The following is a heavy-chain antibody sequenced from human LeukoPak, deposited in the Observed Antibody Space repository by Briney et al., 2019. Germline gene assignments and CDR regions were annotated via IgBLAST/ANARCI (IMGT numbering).Heavy chain of an antibody. Sequence: KPSETLSLTCTVSGGSISSYYWSWIRQPPGKGLEWIGYIYYSGSTNYNPSLKSRVTISVDTSKNQFSLKLSSVTAADTAVYYCARDLGSSWFNWGQGTLVTVSS. J-gene: IGHJ4*02. CDR3: ARDLGSSWFN. D-gene: IGHD6-13*01. CDR1: GGSISSYY. V-gene: IGHV4-59*01. CDR2: IYYSGST.